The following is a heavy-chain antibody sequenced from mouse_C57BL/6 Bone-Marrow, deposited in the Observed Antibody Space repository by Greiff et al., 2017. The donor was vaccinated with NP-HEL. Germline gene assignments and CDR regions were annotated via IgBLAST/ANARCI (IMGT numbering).Heavy chain of an antibody. CDR2: ISGGGGNT. D-gene: IGHD3-1*01. CDR3: AGTFDWYFDV. J-gene: IGHJ1*03. V-gene: IGHV5-9*01. CDR1: GFTFSSYT. Sequence: DVMLVESGGGLVKPGGSLKLSCAASGFTFSSYTMSWVRQTPEKRLEWVATISGGGGNTYYPDSVKGRFTISRDNAKNTLYLQMSSLRSEDTALYYCAGTFDWYFDVWGTGTTVTVSS.